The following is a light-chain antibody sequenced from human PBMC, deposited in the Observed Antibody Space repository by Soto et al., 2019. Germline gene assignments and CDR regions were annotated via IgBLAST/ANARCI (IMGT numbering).Light chain of an antibody. CDR1: SGHSSYA. CDR2: LNSDGTH. J-gene: IGLJ3*02. Sequence: QSVLTQSPSASASLGASVKLTCTLSSGHSSYAIAWHQQQPEKGPRYLMKLNSDGTHTKGDGIPDRFSGSSAGAGRYLTMSSVQSGDEADYYCQTWGAGIWVFGGGTKVTVL. V-gene: IGLV4-69*01. CDR3: QTWGAGIWV.